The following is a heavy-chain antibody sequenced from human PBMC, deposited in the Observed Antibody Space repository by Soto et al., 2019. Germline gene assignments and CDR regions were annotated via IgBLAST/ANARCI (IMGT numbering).Heavy chain of an antibody. CDR2: VYYSGST. D-gene: IGHD4-17*01. Sequence: QVQLQESGPGLVKPSQTLSLTWTVSGGSISSGGYYWSWIRQHPGKGLEWIGYVYYSGSTYYNPSLKSRVTISVDTSKNQFSLKLSSVTAADTAVYYCARGNTTEVGMDVWGQGTTVTVSS. V-gene: IGHV4-31*02. CDR1: GGSISSGGYY. CDR3: ARGNTTEVGMDV. J-gene: IGHJ6*02.